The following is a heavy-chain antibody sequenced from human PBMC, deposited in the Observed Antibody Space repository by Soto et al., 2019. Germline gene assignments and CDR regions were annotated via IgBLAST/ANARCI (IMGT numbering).Heavy chain of an antibody. CDR3: AKLKLLLWDPRAPEGPIDI. D-gene: IGHD5-18*01. V-gene: IGHV3-23*01. CDR1: GFTFSSYA. J-gene: IGHJ3*02. CDR2: ISGSGGST. Sequence: PPGGSLRLSCAASGFTFSSYAMSWVRQAPGAGLEWVPAISGSGGSTYYADSVKGRFTISRDNSKNTLYLQMNSLRAEDTAVYYCAKLKLLLWDPRAPEGPIDIWGKGTMVTVSS.